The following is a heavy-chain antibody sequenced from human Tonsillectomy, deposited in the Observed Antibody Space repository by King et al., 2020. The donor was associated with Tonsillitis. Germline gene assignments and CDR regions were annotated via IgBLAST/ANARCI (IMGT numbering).Heavy chain of an antibody. CDR2: ISAYNGNT. Sequence: QLVQSGAEVKKPGASVKVSCKASGYTFTSYGISWVRQAPGQGLEWMGWISAYNGNTNYAQKLQGRVTMTTDTSTSTAYMELRSLRSDDTAVYYCARDRNCSGGGCYSTYYYYGMDVWGQGTTVTVSS. V-gene: IGHV1-18*01. D-gene: IGHD2-15*01. J-gene: IGHJ6*02. CDR1: GYTFTSYG. CDR3: ARDRNCSGGGCYSTYYYYGMDV.